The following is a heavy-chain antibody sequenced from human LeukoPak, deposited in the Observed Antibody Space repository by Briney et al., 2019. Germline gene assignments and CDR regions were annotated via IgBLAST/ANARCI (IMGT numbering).Heavy chain of an antibody. CDR2: ISYDGSNK. J-gene: IGHJ4*02. V-gene: IGHV3-30-3*01. D-gene: IGHD2-15*01. CDR3: ASTQPDCSGGSCYLDY. Sequence: GGSLRLSCAASGFTFSSYAMHWVRQAPGKGLEWVAVISYDGSNKYYADSVKGRFTISRDNSKNTLYLQMNSLRAEDTAVYYCASTQPDCSGGSCYLDYWGQETLVTVSS. CDR1: GFTFSSYA.